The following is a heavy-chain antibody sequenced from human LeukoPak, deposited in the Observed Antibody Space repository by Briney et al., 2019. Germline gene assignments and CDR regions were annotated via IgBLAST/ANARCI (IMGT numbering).Heavy chain of an antibody. CDR3: ARSGYQYGLDV. CDR1: GYTFSGYY. CDR2: INYNSGGT. J-gene: IGHJ6*02. V-gene: IGHV1-2*02. D-gene: IGHD5-18*01. Sequence: ASVKVSCKASGYTFSGYYMHWVRQAPGRGLEWMGWINYNSGGTNYAQKFQGRVTMTRDTSISTLYMEVSRLTSDDTAVYYCARSGYQYGLDVWGQGTTVTVSS.